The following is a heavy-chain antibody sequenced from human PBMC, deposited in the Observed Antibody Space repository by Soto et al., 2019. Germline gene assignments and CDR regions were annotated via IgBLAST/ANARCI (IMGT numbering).Heavy chain of an antibody. CDR1: GFTFSSYG. J-gene: IGHJ3*02. D-gene: IGHD4-17*01. CDR3: AKQTTEAAFDI. Sequence: QVQLVESGGGVVQPGRSLRLSCAASGFTFSSYGMHWVRQAPGKGLEWVAVISYDGRNKYYADSVKGRFTISRDNSKNTLYLQMNSLRAEDTAVYYFAKQTTEAAFDIWGQVTMVTVS. CDR2: ISYDGRNK. V-gene: IGHV3-30*18.